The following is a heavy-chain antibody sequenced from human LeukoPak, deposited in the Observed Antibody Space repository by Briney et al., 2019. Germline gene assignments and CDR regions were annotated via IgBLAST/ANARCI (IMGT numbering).Heavy chain of an antibody. D-gene: IGHD6-19*01. V-gene: IGHV3-9*01. CDR1: GFTFDDYA. Sequence: SLRLSCAASGFTFDDYAMHWVRQAPGKGLVWVSGISWNSGSIGYADSVKGRFTISRDNAKNSLYLQMNSLRAEDTALYYCAKDISRGWYEVAFDIWGQGTMVTVSS. CDR2: ISWNSGSI. CDR3: AKDISRGWYEVAFDI. J-gene: IGHJ3*02.